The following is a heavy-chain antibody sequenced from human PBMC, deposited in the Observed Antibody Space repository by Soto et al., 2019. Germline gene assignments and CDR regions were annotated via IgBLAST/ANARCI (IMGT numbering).Heavy chain of an antibody. D-gene: IGHD1-26*01. Sequence: AGGSLSLSCAASGFTFSSYGMHWVRQAPGKGLEWVAVISYDGSNKYYADSVKGRFTISRDNSKNTLYLQMNSLRAEDTAVYYCAKDRSSIVGAGFDYWGQGTLVTVSS. CDR1: GFTFSSYG. V-gene: IGHV3-30*18. J-gene: IGHJ4*02. CDR2: ISYDGSNK. CDR3: AKDRSSIVGAGFDY.